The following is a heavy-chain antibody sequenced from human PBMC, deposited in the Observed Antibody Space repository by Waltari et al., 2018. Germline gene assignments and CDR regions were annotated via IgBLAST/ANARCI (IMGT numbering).Heavy chain of an antibody. CDR1: GGSFSGYY. CDR3: ARRKRQYYYDSSGYYSGDAFDI. J-gene: IGHJ3*02. V-gene: IGHV4-34*01. D-gene: IGHD3-22*01. CDR2: INHSGST. Sequence: QVQLQQWGAGLLKPSETLSLTCAVYGGSFSGYYWSWIRQPPGTGLEWIGEINHSGSTNYNPSLKSRVTISVDTSKNQFSLKLSSVTAADTAVYYCARRKRQYYYDSSGYYSGDAFDIWGQGTMVTVSS.